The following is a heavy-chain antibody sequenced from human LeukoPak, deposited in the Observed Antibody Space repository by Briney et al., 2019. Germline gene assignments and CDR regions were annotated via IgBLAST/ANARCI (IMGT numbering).Heavy chain of an antibody. CDR2: IYYSRST. CDR1: GGSISSYY. Sequence: SETLSLTCTVSGGSISSYYWSWIRQPPGKGLEWIGYIYYSRSTNYNPSLKSRVTISVDTSKKQFSLKLSSVTAADTAVYYCARSRWYRDAFDIWGQGTMVTVSS. V-gene: IGHV4-59*08. CDR3: ARSRWYRDAFDI. D-gene: IGHD2-15*01. J-gene: IGHJ3*02.